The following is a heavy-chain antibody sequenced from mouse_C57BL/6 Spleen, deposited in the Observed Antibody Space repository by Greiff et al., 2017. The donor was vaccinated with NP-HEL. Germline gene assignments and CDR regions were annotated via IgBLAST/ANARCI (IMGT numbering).Heavy chain of an antibody. CDR3: ARRDDGGAMDY. Sequence: VQLQQSGAELVRPGSSVKLSCKASGYTFTSYWMHWVKQRPIQGLEWIGNIDPSDSETHYNQKFKDKATLTVDKSSSTAYMQLSSLTSEDSAVYYCARRDDGGAMDYWGQGTSVTVSS. D-gene: IGHD2-14*01. J-gene: IGHJ4*01. V-gene: IGHV1-52*01. CDR1: GYTFTSYW. CDR2: IDPSDSET.